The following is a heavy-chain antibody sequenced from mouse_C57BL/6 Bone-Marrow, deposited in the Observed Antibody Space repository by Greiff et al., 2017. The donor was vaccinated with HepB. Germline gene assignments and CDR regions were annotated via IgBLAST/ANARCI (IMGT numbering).Heavy chain of an antibody. V-gene: IGHV1-4*01. Sequence: QVQLQQSGAELARPGASVKMSCKASGYTFTSYTMHWVKQRPGQGLEWIGYINPSSGYTKYNEKFKGKATLTADKSSSTAYMQLNSLTSEDSAVYFCARRRGGGYFDVWGTGTTVTVSS. CDR3: ARRRGGGYFDV. CDR1: GYTFTSYT. CDR2: INPSSGYT. J-gene: IGHJ1*03.